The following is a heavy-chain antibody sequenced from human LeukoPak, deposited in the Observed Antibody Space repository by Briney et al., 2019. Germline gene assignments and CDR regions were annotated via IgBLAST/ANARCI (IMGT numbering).Heavy chain of an antibody. J-gene: IGHJ4*02. V-gene: IGHV1-69*13. D-gene: IGHD5-12*01. Sequence: ASVTVSCKASGGTFSSYAISWVRQAPGQGLEWMGGIIPIFGTANYAQKFQGRVTITADESTSTAYMELSSLRSEDTAVYYCARTSGIVATITLRYWGQGTLVTVSS. CDR2: IIPIFGTA. CDR1: GGTFSSYA. CDR3: ARTSGIVATITLRY.